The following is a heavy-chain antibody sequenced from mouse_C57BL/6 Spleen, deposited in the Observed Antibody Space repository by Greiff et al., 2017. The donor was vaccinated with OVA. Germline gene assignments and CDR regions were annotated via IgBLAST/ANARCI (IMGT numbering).Heavy chain of an antibody. J-gene: IGHJ4*01. D-gene: IGHD3-2*02. Sequence: EVQLVESGPGLVKPSQSLSLTCSVTGYSITSGYYWHWILQFPGNKLEWMGYIRYDGSNNYNPSLKNRNSITLDTSKNQFFLKLNSVTTEDTATYYCARTAQANAMDYCGQGTSVTVSS. CDR1: GYSITSGYY. CDR3: ARTAQANAMDY. V-gene: IGHV3-6*01. CDR2: IRYDGSN.